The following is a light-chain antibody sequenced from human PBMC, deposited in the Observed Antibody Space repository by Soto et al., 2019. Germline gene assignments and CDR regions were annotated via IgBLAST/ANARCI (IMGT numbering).Light chain of an antibody. CDR1: SSDVGAYNY. CDR3: CSYAGDYRYV. J-gene: IGLJ1*01. CDR2: DVN. V-gene: IGLV2-11*01. Sequence: QSVLTQPRSVSGSPGQSVTISCTGSSSDVGAYNYASWYQQHPGTAPKLMIHDVNKRPSGVPDRFSGSKSGNTASLNISGLQAEDEADYYCCSYAGDYRYVFGAGTKLTV.